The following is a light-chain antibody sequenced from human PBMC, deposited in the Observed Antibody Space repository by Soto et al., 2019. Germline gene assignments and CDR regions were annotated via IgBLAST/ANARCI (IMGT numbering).Light chain of an antibody. CDR3: QTWDAGIVV. CDR1: SGHGNYV. J-gene: IGLJ2*01. CDR2: VKSDGSH. V-gene: IGLV4-69*01. Sequence: QLVLTQSPSASASLGASVKLSCTLSSGHGNYVIAWHQQQPEKGPRYLMKVKSDGSHNKGGGIPDRFSGSSSGAERYLVISSLQSEDEADYYSQTWDAGIVVFGGGTKLTV.